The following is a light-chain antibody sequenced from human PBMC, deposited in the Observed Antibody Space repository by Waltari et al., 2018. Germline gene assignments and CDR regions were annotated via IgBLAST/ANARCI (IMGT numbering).Light chain of an antibody. CDR2: GVD. V-gene: IGLV2-14*03. CDR3: SSCANTNTFAVV. J-gene: IGLJ2*01. CDR1: TNEAGGSIY. Sequence: QSGLTQPASVSGSPGQSITISCTGQTNEAGGSIYVSWYQQHPCKAPKVIFYGVDKLSSGISSRFSASKSGNTASLTISELQADDEADYFCSSCANTNTFAVVFGGGTRLTV.